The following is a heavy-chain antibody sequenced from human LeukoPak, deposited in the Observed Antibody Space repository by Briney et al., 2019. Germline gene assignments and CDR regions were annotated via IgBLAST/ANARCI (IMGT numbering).Heavy chain of an antibody. Sequence: ASVKVSCKAFGYSINAYYMHWVRQAPGQGLEWLGWINPNTGGTNYAQKFQGRVTMTRDTSISTAYMELSSLRSDDTAVYYCARVRGDYNHYFDYWGQGTLVTVSP. CDR3: ARVRGDYNHYFDY. CDR1: GYSINAYY. D-gene: IGHD4-17*01. J-gene: IGHJ4*02. CDR2: INPNTGGT. V-gene: IGHV1-2*02.